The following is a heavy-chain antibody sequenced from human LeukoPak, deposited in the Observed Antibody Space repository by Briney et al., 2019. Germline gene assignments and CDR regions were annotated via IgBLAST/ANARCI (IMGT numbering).Heavy chain of an antibody. Sequence: GESLKISCKGSGYSFTTYWIDWVRQMPGKGLEWMGSIYPGDSDTRYSPSFQGQVTISADKSFTTAYLQWSSLRASDTAMYYCARQGDFWSGYLDYYYYGMDVWGQGTTVTVSS. J-gene: IGHJ6*02. CDR2: IYPGDSDT. CDR1: GYSFTTYW. CDR3: ARQGDFWSGYLDYYYYGMDV. V-gene: IGHV5-51*01. D-gene: IGHD3-3*01.